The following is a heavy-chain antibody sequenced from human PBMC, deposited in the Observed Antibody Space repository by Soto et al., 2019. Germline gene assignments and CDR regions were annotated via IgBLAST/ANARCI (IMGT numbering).Heavy chain of an antibody. V-gene: IGHV4-59*01. J-gene: IGHJ6*03. CDR3: ARGDDYSNGYYYYYMDV. D-gene: IGHD4-4*01. CDR1: GGSISSYY. Sequence: SETLSLTCTVSGGSISSYYWSWIRQPPGKGLEWIGYIYYSGSTNYNPSLKSRVTISVDTSKNQFSLKLSSVTAADTAVYYCARGDDYSNGYYYYYMDVWGKGTTVTVSS. CDR2: IYYSGST.